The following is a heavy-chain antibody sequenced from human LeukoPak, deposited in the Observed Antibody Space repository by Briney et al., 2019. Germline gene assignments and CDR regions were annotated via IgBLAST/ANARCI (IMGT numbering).Heavy chain of an antibody. Sequence: SQTLSLTCTVSGGSISSGSYYWSWIRQPAGKGLEWIVRIYTSGSTNYNPSLKSRLTISVDTSKNQFSLKLSSVTAADTAVYYCARTKTQRGYSGYDSDYWGQGTLVTVSS. J-gene: IGHJ4*02. V-gene: IGHV4-61*02. CDR2: IYTSGST. CDR1: GGSISSGSYY. CDR3: ARTKTQRGYSGYDSDY. D-gene: IGHD5-12*01.